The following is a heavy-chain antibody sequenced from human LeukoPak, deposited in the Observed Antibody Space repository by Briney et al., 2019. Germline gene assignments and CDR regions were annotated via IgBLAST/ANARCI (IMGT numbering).Heavy chain of an antibody. J-gene: IGHJ4*02. V-gene: IGHV4-59*01. CDR2: IYYSGST. Sequence: SETLSLNCTVSGGSISSYYWSWIRQPPGKGLEWIGYIYYSGSTNYNPSLKSRVTISVDTSKNQFSLKLSSVTAADTAVYYCARDTYDSSGYYHDYWGQGTLVTVS. CDR3: ARDTYDSSGYYHDY. D-gene: IGHD3-22*01. CDR1: GGSISSYY.